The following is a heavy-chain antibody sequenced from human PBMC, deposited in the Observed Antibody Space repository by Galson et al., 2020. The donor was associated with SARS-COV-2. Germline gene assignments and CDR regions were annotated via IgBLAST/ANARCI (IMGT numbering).Heavy chain of an antibody. CDR2: IYYSGST. J-gene: IGHJ4*02. D-gene: IGHD3-22*01. CDR3: ARHLAFDMIVVVIIPAACDY. Sequence: SHTLSLTCTVSGGSISSSSYYWGWIRQPPGKGLEWIGSIYYSGSTYYNPSLTSRVTISVDTSKNQFSLKLSSVTAADTAVYYCARHLAFDMIVVVIIPAACDYWGQGTLVTVSS. V-gene: IGHV4-39*01. CDR1: GGSISSSSYY.